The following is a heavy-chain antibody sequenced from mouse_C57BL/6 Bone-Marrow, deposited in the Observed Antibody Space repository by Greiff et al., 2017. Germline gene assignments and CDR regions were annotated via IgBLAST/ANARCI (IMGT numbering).Heavy chain of an antibody. CDR3: AKMIYYDYDYYAMDY. Sequence: QVQLKESGPGLVQPSQSLSITCTVSGFSLTSYGVHWVRQSPGKGLEWLGVIWRGGSTDYNAAFMSRLSITKDNSKSQVFFKMNSLQADDTAIYYCAKMIYYDYDYYAMDYWGQGTSVTVSS. CDR2: IWRGGST. J-gene: IGHJ4*01. V-gene: IGHV2-5*01. D-gene: IGHD2-4*01. CDR1: GFSLTSYG.